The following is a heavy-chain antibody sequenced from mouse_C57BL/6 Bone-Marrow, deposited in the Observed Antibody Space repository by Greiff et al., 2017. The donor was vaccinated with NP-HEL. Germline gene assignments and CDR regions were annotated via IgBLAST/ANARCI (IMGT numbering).Heavy chain of an antibody. CDR3: ARKTAQATLGY. CDR2: INPNNGGT. CDR1: GYTFTDYY. D-gene: IGHD3-2*02. J-gene: IGHJ2*01. V-gene: IGHV1-26*01. Sequence: VQLQQSGPELVKPGASVKISCKASGYTFTDYYMNWVKQSHGKSLEWIGDINPNNGGTSYNQKFKGKATLTVDKSSSTAYMELRSLTSEDSAVYYCARKTAQATLGYWGQGTTLTVSS.